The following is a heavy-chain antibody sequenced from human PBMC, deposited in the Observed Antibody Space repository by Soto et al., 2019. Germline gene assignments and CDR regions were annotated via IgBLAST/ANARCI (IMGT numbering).Heavy chain of an antibody. CDR1: GFTFSNFD. J-gene: IGHJ4*02. CDR3: AKGGRQWLITPDFNS. D-gene: IGHD6-19*01. Sequence: GGSLRLSCSASGFTFSNFDMVWVSKAPGKGLEYISAITSHGHITYYADSVKGRFTISRDSSKNTVSLEMTSLRAEDTAVYYCAKGGRQWLITPDFNSWGQGALVTV. V-gene: IGHV3-64*04. CDR2: ITSHGHIT.